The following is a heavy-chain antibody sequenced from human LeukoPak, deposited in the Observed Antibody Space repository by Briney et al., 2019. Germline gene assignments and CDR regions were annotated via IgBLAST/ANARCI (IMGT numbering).Heavy chain of an antibody. CDR3: ALLLWFGDGKRDY. D-gene: IGHD3-10*01. J-gene: IGHJ4*02. Sequence: ASVKVSCKASGGTFSSYAISWVRQAPGQGLEWMGGIIPIFGTANYAQKFQGRVTITADKSTSTAYMELRSLRSDDTAVYYCALLLWFGDGKRDYWGQGTLVTVSS. CDR2: IIPIFGTA. V-gene: IGHV1-69*06. CDR1: GGTFSSYA.